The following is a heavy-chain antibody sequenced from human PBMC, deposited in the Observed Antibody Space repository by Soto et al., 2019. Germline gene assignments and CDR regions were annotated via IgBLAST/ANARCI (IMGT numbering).Heavy chain of an antibody. J-gene: IGHJ4*02. V-gene: IGHV3-33*01. Sequence: GGSLRLSCAASGFTFSSYGMHWVRQAPGKGLEWVAVIWYDGSNKYYADSVKGRFTISRDNSKNTLYLQMNSLRAEDTAVYYCARDLSDYGDLVDYWGQGTLVTVSS. CDR1: GFTFSSYG. CDR2: IWYDGSNK. CDR3: ARDLSDYGDLVDY. D-gene: IGHD4-17*01.